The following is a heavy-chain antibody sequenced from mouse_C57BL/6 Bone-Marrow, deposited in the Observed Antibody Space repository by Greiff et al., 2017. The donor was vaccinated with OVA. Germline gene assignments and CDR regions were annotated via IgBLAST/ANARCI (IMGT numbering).Heavy chain of an antibody. D-gene: IGHD2-14*01. CDR1: GFTFSSYA. CDR2: ISDGGSYT. V-gene: IGHV5-4*01. CDR3: ARDLGVRPFAY. Sequence: EVQGVESGGGLVKPGGSLKLSCAASGFTFSSYAMSWVRQTPEKRLEWVATISDGGSYTYYPDNVKGRFTISRDNAKNNLYLQMSHLKSEDTAMYYCARDLGVRPFAYWGQGTLVTVSA. J-gene: IGHJ3*01.